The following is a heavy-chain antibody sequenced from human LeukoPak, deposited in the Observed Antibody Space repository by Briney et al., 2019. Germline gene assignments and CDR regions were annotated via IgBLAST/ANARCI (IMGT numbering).Heavy chain of an antibody. CDR1: GYSFSSDW. D-gene: IGHD1-7*01. CDR2: IYPGDSDT. Sequence: GESLKISCKASGYSFSSDWIGWVRQMPGNGLEWVGIIYPGDSDTRYSPSFQGQVTISADKSISTAYLQWSSLKASDTAMYYCVRQGGRNLKWFDPWGQGTLVTVSS. V-gene: IGHV5-51*01. CDR3: VRQGGRNLKWFDP. J-gene: IGHJ5*02.